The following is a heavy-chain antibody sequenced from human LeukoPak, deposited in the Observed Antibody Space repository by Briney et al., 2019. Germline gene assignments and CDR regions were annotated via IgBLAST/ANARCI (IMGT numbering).Heavy chain of an antibody. CDR1: GGTFSSYA. CDR3: ARDLEYYGSGSYDWFDP. CDR2: IIPIFGTA. D-gene: IGHD3-10*01. Sequence: SVKVSCTASGGTFSSYAISWVRQAPGQGLEWMGGIIPIFGTANYAQKFQGRVTITADKSTSTAYMELSSLRSEDTAVYYCARDLEYYGSGSYDWFDPWGQGTLVTVSS. J-gene: IGHJ5*02. V-gene: IGHV1-69*06.